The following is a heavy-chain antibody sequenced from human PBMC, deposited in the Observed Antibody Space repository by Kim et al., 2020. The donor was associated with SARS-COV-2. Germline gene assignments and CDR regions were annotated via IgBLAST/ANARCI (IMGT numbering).Heavy chain of an antibody. CDR1: AFTFSNYW. J-gene: IGHJ3*02. D-gene: IGHD2-21*02. CDR2: IGKDGSQT. Sequence: GGSLRLSCAASAFTFSNYWLSWVRQAPGKGLEWVASIGKDGSQTQYADSVKGRFAISRDNAKNSLYLQMNSLRVEDTAVYYCVRDPYCGGDCYYGAFDIWGRGTMVTISS. CDR3: VRDPYCGGDCYYGAFDI. V-gene: IGHV3-7*03.